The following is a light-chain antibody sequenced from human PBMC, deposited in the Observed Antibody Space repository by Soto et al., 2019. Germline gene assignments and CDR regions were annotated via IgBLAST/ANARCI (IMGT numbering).Light chain of an antibody. V-gene: IGLV2-14*01. J-gene: IGLJ2*01. CDR2: EVT. CDR3: SSYTSGSTLVV. CDR1: SSDVGAYNY. Sequence: QSALTQPASVSGSPGQSITISCTGSSSDVGAYNYVSWYQQHPGKAPRLMIYEVTNRPSGVSNRFSGSKSGNTASLTISALRAEDEADYYCSSYTSGSTLVVFGGGTKLTVL.